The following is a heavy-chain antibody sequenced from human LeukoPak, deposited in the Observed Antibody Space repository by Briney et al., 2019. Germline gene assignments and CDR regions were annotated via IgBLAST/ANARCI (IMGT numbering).Heavy chain of an antibody. D-gene: IGHD6-13*01. CDR1: GGSFSGYY. V-gene: IGHV4-34*01. J-gene: IGHJ3*02. CDR2: INHSGST. Sequence: SETLSLTCAVYGGSFSGYYWSWIRQPPGKGLEWIGEINHSGSTNYNPSLKSRVTISVDTSKNQFSLKLSSVTAADTAVYYCARGSEGIATAGSEAFDIWGQGTMVTVSS. CDR3: ARGSEGIATAGSEAFDI.